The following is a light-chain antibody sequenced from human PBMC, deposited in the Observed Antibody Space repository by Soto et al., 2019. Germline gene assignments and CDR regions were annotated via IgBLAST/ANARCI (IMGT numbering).Light chain of an antibody. CDR3: AAWDDSLSGWV. CDR2: SNN. J-gene: IGLJ3*02. Sequence: QPVLTQPPSASETPGQRVTISCSGSSSNIGAHYVYWYQQLPGTAPRLLIYSNNQRPSGVPDRFSGSKSGTSASLAISGLRSEDEADYYCAAWDDSLSGWVFGGGTKLTVL. CDR1: SSNIGAHY. V-gene: IGLV1-47*02.